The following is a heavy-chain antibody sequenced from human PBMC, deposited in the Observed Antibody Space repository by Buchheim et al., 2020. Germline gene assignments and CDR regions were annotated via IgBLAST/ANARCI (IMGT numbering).Heavy chain of an antibody. Sequence: EVQLVESGGGLVKPGGSLRLSCAASGFTFSIYSMNWARQAPGKGLEWVSSISGTSSYIYYADSVRGRFTISRDNAKNLVFLQMDSLRAEDTAMYFCARDQSDDTSGYYYFDSWGPGTL. CDR1: GFTFSIYS. CDR3: ARDQSDDTSGYYYFDS. CDR2: ISGTSSYI. D-gene: IGHD5-12*01. J-gene: IGHJ4*02. V-gene: IGHV3-21*01.